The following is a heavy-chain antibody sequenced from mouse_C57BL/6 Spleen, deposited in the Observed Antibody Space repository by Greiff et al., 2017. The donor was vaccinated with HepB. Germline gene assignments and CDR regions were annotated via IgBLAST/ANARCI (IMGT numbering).Heavy chain of an antibody. CDR3: ARGPYYYGSSYWFAY. J-gene: IGHJ3*01. CDR1: GYAFTNYL. V-gene: IGHV1-54*01. Sequence: QVQLQQSGAELVRPGTSVKVSCKASGYAFTNYLIEWVKQRPGQGLEWIGVINPGSGGTNYNEKFKGKATLTADKSSSTAYMQLSSLTSEDSAVYFCARGPYYYGSSYWFAYWGQGTLVTVSA. D-gene: IGHD1-1*01. CDR2: INPGSGGT.